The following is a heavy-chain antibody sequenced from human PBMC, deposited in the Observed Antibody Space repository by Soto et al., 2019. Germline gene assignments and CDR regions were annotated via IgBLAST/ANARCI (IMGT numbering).Heavy chain of an antibody. V-gene: IGHV4-59*08. D-gene: IGHD6-13*01. J-gene: IGHJ5*02. CDR3: ARLRTIAAAGTTLWFDP. CDR2: IYYSGST. Sequence: TSETLSLTCTVSGGSISSYYWSWIRQPPGKGLEWIGYIYYSGSTNYNPSLKSRVTISVDTSKNQFSLKLSSVTAADTAVYYCARLRTIAAAGTTLWFDPWGQGTLVTVS. CDR1: GGSISSYY.